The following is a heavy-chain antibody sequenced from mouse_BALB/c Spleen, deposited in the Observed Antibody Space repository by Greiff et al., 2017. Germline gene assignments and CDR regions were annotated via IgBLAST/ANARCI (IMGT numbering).Heavy chain of an antibody. CDR3: ARDERSYAMDY. J-gene: IGHJ4*01. CDR1: GFTFTDYY. Sequence: EVQVVESGGGLVQPGGSLRLSCATSGFTFTDYYMSWVRQPPGKALEWLGFIRNKANGYTTEYSASVKGRFTISRDNSQSILYLQMNTLRAEDSATYYCARDERSYAMDYWGQGTSVTVSS. CDR2: IRNKANGYTT. V-gene: IGHV7-3*02.